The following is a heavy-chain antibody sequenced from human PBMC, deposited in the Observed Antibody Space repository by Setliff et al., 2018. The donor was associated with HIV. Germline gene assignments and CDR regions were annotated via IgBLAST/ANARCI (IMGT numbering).Heavy chain of an antibody. CDR2: INTNTGNP. CDR3: ARMATVYYYYMDV. V-gene: IGHV7-4-1*02. CDR1: GYAFTSYA. D-gene: IGHD4-4*01. J-gene: IGHJ6*03. Sequence: ASVKVSCKASGYAFTSYAMNWVRQAPGQGLEWMGWINTNTGNPTYAQGFTGRFVFSLDTSVSTAYLQISSLKAEDTAVYYCARMATVYYYYMDVWGKGTTVTVSS.